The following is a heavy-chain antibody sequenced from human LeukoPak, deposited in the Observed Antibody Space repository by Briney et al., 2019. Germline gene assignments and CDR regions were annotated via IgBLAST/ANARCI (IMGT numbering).Heavy chain of an antibody. J-gene: IGHJ4*02. CDR1: GYTFTRYY. D-gene: IGHD6-19*01. CDR2: INPNSGGT. CDR3: ATIGYSSGWYYFDY. V-gene: IGHV1-2*02. Sequence: ASVKVSCKASGYTFTRYYMHWVRQAPGQGLEWMGWINPNSGGTNYAQKFQGRVTMTRDTSISTAYMELSRLGSDDTAVYYCATIGYSSGWYYFDYWGQGTLVTVSS.